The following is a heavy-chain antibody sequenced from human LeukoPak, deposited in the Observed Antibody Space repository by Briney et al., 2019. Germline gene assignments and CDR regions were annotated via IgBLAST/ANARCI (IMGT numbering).Heavy chain of an antibody. CDR1: GFTFSSYS. J-gene: IGHJ4*02. Sequence: GGSLRLSCAASGFTFSSYSMNWVRQAPGKGLEWVSSISSSSSYIYYADSVKGRFTISRDNAKNSLYLQMNSLRAEDTAVYYCARDPAYGDYEDYWGQGTLVTVSS. CDR3: ARDPAYGDYEDY. D-gene: IGHD4-17*01. CDR2: ISSSSSYI. V-gene: IGHV3-21*01.